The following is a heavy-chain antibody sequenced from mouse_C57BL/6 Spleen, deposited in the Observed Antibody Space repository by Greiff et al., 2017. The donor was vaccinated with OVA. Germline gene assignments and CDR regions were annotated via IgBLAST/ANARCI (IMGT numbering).Heavy chain of an antibody. CDR2: INPNYGTT. CDR1: GYSFTDYN. CDR3: ASGKTTSYAYGAY. V-gene: IGHV1-39*01. J-gene: IGHJ3*01. D-gene: IGHD2-9*01. Sequence: VQLQQSGPELVKPGASVKISCKASGYSFTDYNMNWVKQSNGKSLAWIGVINPNYGTTSYNQKVKGTATLTVDQSSSTASMQFNSLTSEDSAVAYCASGKTTSYAYGAYWGQGTLVTVSA.